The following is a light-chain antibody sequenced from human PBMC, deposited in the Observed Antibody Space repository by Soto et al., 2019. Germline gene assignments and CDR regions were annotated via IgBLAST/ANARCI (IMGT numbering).Light chain of an antibody. J-gene: IGKJ4*01. CDR3: QQSYSTPLT. V-gene: IGKV1-39*01. CDR2: AAS. CDR1: QSISSY. Sequence: DIQMTQSPSSLSPSVGDRVTITCRASQSISSYLNWYQQKPGKAPKLLIFAASTLQSGVPSRFSGSGSGTDFTLIISSLQPEDVASYYCQQSYSTPLTFGGGTKVEIK.